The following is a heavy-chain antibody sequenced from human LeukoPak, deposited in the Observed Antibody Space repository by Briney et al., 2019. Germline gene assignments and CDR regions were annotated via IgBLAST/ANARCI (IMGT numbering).Heavy chain of an antibody. J-gene: IGHJ6*02. CDR2: ISAYNGNT. V-gene: IGHV1-18*01. CDR1: GYTFTSYG. D-gene: IGHD3-3*01. CDR3: ARDSAILEWLSTYYYYGMDV. Sequence: ASVNVSCKASGYTFTSYGISWVRQAPGQGLEWMGWISAYNGNTNYAQKLQGRVTMTTDTSTSTAYMELRSLRSDDTAVYYCARDSAILEWLSTYYYYGMDVWGQGTTVTVSS.